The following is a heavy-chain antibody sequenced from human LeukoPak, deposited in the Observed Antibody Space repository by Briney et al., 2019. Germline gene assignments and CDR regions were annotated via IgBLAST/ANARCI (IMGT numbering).Heavy chain of an antibody. Sequence: TGGSLRLSCAASGFTFDDYAMHWVRQAPGKGLEWVSGISWNSGSIGYADSVKGRFTISRDNAKNSLYLQMNSLRAEDTALYYCAKDIPQKAMVRGVEAFDIWGQGTMVTVSS. D-gene: IGHD3-10*01. CDR2: ISWNSGSI. J-gene: IGHJ3*02. CDR1: GFTFDDYA. V-gene: IGHV3-9*01. CDR3: AKDIPQKAMVRGVEAFDI.